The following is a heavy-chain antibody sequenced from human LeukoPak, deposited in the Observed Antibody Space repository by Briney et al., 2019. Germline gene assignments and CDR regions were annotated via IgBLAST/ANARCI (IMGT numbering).Heavy chain of an antibody. CDR2: MNPNSGNT. V-gene: IGHV1-8*01. CDR1: GYTFTSYD. D-gene: IGHD3-3*01. Sequence: ASVKVSCKASGYTFTSYDNNWVRQATGQGLEWMGWMNPNSGNTGYAQKFQGRVTMTRNTSISTAYMELSSLRSEDTAVYYCARGLTYYDFWSGYAGSANDYGMDVWGQGTTVTVSS. CDR3: ARGLTYYDFWSGYAGSANDYGMDV. J-gene: IGHJ6*02.